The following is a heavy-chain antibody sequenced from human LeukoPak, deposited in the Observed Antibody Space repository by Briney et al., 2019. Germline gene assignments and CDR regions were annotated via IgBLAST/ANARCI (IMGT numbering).Heavy chain of an antibody. D-gene: IGHD4-17*01. CDR3: ARDLQTTVTPPYYYGMDV. Sequence: ASVTVSCKASGGTFSIYAISWVRQAPGQGLEWMGGIIPVFGATNYAQKFQGRVTITADESTSTAYMELSSLRSEDTAVYYCARDLQTTVTPPYYYGMDVWGQGTTVTVSS. V-gene: IGHV1-69*13. CDR2: IIPVFGAT. J-gene: IGHJ6*02. CDR1: GGTFSIYA.